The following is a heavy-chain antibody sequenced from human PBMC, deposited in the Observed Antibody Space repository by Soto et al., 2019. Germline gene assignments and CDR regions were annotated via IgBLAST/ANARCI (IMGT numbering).Heavy chain of an antibody. CDR1: GFSLSNARMG. Sequence: GSGPTLVNPTETLTLTCTVSGFSLSNARMGVSWIRQPPGKALEWLAHIFSNDEKSYSTSLKSRLTISKDTSKSQVVLTMTNMDPVDTATYYCARMRGYSSSWDNFDYWGQGTLVTVSS. CDR3: ARMRGYSSSWDNFDY. D-gene: IGHD6-13*01. V-gene: IGHV2-26*01. CDR2: IFSNDEK. J-gene: IGHJ4*02.